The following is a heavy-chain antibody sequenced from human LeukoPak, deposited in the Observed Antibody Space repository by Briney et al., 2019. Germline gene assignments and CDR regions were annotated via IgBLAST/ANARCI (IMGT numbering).Heavy chain of an antibody. Sequence: SETLSLTCAVYGGSFSGYCWSWIRQPPGKGLEWIGEINHSGSTNYNPSLKSRVTISVDTSKNQFSLKLSSVTAADTAVYYCARGGVVPAATKYNWFDPWGQGTLVTVSS. D-gene: IGHD2-2*01. CDR2: INHSGST. CDR1: GGSFSGYC. CDR3: ARGGVVPAATKYNWFDP. V-gene: IGHV4-34*01. J-gene: IGHJ5*02.